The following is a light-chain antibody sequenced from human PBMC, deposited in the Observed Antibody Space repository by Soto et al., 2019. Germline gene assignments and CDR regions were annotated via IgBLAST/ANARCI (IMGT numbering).Light chain of an antibody. CDR2: GAS. CDR3: QQSYGTPWT. CDR1: QFINNY. Sequence: DIQMTQPPSSLSASVGDRVTITCRASQFINNYLNWYQQKSGKAPKLLIYGASTLQSGVPSRFSASGSGTDFTLTITDLQPDDFGSFFCQQSYGTPWTFGRGTKVEV. V-gene: IGKV1-39*01. J-gene: IGKJ1*01.